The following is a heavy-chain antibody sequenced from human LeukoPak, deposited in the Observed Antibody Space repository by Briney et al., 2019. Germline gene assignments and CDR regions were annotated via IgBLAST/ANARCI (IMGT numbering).Heavy chain of an antibody. D-gene: IGHD4-11*01. V-gene: IGHV1-18*01. J-gene: IGHJ4*02. CDR1: GYTFTSYG. CDR2: ISAYNGNT. CDR3: ARARTFYTVTEGFDY. Sequence: ASVKVSCKASGYTFTSYGISWVRQAPGQGLEWMGWISAYNGNTNYAQKLQGRVTMTTDTSTSTAYMELRSLRSDDTAVYYCARARTFYTVTEGFDYWGQGTLVTVSS.